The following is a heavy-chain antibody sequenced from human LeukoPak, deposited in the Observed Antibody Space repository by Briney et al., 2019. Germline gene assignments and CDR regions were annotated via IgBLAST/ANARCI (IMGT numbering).Heavy chain of an antibody. CDR3: ARGYSSSWYRYYYYYYYMDV. CDR1: GGTFSNYA. CDR2: IIPLFGSA. D-gene: IGHD6-13*01. V-gene: IGHV1-69*13. Sequence: GASVKVSCKASGGTFSNYAISWVRQAPGQGLEWMGGIIPLFGSADYAQKFQGRVTFTADESTSTAYMELSSLRPEDTAVYYCARGYSSSWYRYYYYYYYMDVWGKGTTVTISS. J-gene: IGHJ6*03.